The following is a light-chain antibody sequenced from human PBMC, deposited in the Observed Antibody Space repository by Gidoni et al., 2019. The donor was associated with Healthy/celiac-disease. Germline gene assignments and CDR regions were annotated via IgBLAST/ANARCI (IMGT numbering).Light chain of an antibody. CDR3: QQRSNWPPWT. Sequence: VLTQSLATLSLTQVERATLSCRASESVSSYLAWYQQKPGQAPRLLIYDASNRATGIPARFSGSGSGKDFTLTISSLEPEDFAVYYCQQRSNWPPWTFGQGTKVEIK. V-gene: IGKV3-11*01. J-gene: IGKJ1*01. CDR2: DAS. CDR1: ESVSSY.